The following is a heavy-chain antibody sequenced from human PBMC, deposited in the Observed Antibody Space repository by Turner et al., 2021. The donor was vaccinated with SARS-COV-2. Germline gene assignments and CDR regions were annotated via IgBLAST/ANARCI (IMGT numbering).Heavy chain of an antibody. V-gene: IGHV3-21*01. D-gene: IGHD3-22*01. J-gene: IGHJ3*02. Sequence: EVQLVESGGGLVKHGGSLRLSCAASGFTFSSYTMDWVRQAPGKGLEWVSSSSSSSSYIYYADSVKGRFTISRDNAKNSLYLQMNSLRAEDTAVFYCARQGDYYDSSGYYPDAFDIWGQGTMVTVSS. CDR1: GFTFSSYT. CDR2: SSSSSSYI. CDR3: ARQGDYYDSSGYYPDAFDI.